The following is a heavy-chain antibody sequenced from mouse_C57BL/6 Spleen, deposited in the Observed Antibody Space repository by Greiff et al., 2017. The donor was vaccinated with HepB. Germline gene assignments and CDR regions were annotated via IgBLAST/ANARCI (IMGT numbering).Heavy chain of an antibody. Sequence: VQLQQSDAELVKPGASVKISCKVSGYTFTDHTIHWMKQRPEQGLEWIGYIYPRDGSTKYNEKFKGKATLTADKSSSTAYMQLNSLTSEDSAVYFCARPPYYYGNYYAMDYWGQGTSVTVSS. D-gene: IGHD1-1*01. CDR3: ARPPYYYGNYYAMDY. J-gene: IGHJ4*01. CDR2: IYPRDGST. V-gene: IGHV1-78*01. CDR1: GYTFTDHT.